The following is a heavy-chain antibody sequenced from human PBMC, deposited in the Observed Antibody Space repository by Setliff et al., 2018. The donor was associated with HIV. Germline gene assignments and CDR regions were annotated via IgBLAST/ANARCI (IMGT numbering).Heavy chain of an antibody. CDR1: GDSVSSRSYY. CDR3: ARFRVERRLSNWFDP. CDR2: IHYSGSI. Sequence: SETLSLTCSVSGDSVSSRSYYWGWIRQSPGKGLEWIGYIHYSGSIYYNPSLKSRVTISVDTSKNQFSLKLSSVTAADTAVYYCARFRVERRLSNWFDPWGQGTLVTVSS. J-gene: IGHJ5*02. D-gene: IGHD1-1*01. V-gene: IGHV4-39*07.